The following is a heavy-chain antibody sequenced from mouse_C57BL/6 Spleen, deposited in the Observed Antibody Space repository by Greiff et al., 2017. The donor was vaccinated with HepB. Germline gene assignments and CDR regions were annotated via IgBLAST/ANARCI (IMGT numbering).Heavy chain of an antibody. Sequence: EVQLVESGGGLVKPGGSLKLSCAASGFTFSSYAMSWVRQTPEKRLEWVATISDGGSYTYYPDNVKGRFTISRDNAKNNLYLQMSHLKSEDTAMYYCARAPYDYDDGGAMDYWGQGTSVTVSS. CDR3: ARAPYDYDDGGAMDY. D-gene: IGHD2-4*01. CDR1: GFTFSSYA. J-gene: IGHJ4*01. V-gene: IGHV5-4*01. CDR2: ISDGGSYT.